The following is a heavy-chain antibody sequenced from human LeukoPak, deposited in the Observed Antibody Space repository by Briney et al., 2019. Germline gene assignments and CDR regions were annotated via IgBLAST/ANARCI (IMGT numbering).Heavy chain of an antibody. J-gene: IGHJ2*01. D-gene: IGHD4-17*01. Sequence: SETLSLTCAVYGGSFSGYYWSWIRHAPRMGLEWIGEINHSGSTNYNPSLKSRATISVDTSKNQFSLKLSSVTAADTAVYYCATVTQYWYFDLWGRGTLVTVSS. V-gene: IGHV4-34*01. CDR2: INHSGST. CDR1: GGSFSGYY. CDR3: ATVTQYWYFDL.